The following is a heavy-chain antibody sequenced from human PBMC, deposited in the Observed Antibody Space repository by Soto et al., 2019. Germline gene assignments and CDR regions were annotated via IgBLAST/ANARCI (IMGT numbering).Heavy chain of an antibody. CDR3: ASPAWDGDDAFDI. V-gene: IGHV4-39*01. CDR2: IYYSGST. J-gene: IGHJ3*02. Sequence: SETLSLTCTVSGGSISSSSYYWGWIRQPPGKGLEWIGSIYYSGSTYYNPSLKSRVTISVDTSKNQFSLKLSSVTAADTAVYYCASPAWDGDDAFDIWGQGTMVTVSS. CDR1: GGSISSSSYY. D-gene: IGHD7-27*01.